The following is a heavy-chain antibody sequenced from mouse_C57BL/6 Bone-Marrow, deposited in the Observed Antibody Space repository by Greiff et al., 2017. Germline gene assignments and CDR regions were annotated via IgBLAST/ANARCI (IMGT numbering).Heavy chain of an antibody. V-gene: IGHV1-69*01. CDR1: GYTFTSYW. CDR2: IDPSASYT. Sequence: QVQLQQPGAELVMPGASVQLSCKASGYTFTSYWMHWVKQRPGPGLAWIGEIDPSASYTNYNQKFKGKSTMNIDKSSSPAYMQLSSLTSEDTAVYDCARDYYGSSYAYWGQGTLLTVSA. CDR3: ARDYYGSSYAY. J-gene: IGHJ3*01. D-gene: IGHD1-1*01.